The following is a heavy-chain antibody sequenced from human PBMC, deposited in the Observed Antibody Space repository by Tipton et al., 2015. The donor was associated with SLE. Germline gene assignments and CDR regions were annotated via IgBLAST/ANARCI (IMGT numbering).Heavy chain of an antibody. CDR3: ASAGDGYKYAFDI. Sequence: TLSLTCAVSGGSISSSNWWSWVRQPPGKGLEWIGEIYHSGSTNYNPSLKSRVTISVDKSKNQFSLKLGSVTAADTAVYYCASAGDGYKYAFDIWGQGTMVTVSS. J-gene: IGHJ3*02. CDR1: GGSISSSNW. V-gene: IGHV4-4*02. D-gene: IGHD5-24*01. CDR2: IYHSGST.